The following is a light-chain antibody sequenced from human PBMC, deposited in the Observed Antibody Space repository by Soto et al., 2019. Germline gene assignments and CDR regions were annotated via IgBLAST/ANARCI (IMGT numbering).Light chain of an antibody. V-gene: IGKV3-15*01. CDR2: GAS. CDR1: QSIRSN. J-gene: IGKJ4*01. Sequence: EIVMTQSPDTLSVSPGEGATLSCRVSQSIRSNLAWYQQRPGQAPRLLMYGASTRADGIPARFTGSGSGTEFTLTISSLQSEDFAIYYCQQYNNWPPTFGGGTKVDIK. CDR3: QQYNNWPPT.